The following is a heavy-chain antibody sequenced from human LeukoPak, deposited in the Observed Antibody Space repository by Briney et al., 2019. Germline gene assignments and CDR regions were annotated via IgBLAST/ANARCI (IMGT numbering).Heavy chain of an antibody. Sequence: GGSLRLSCAASGFTFDDYAMHWVRQAPGKGLEWISYISSSSSIIYYADSVKGRFTISRDNAKNSLYLQMNSLRAEDTAVYYCARFPSPPGLRRWLQFSSGYYYYMDVWGKGTTVTISS. CDR2: ISSSSSII. V-gene: IGHV3-48*03. CDR3: ARFPSPPGLRRWLQFSSGYYYYMDV. J-gene: IGHJ6*03. D-gene: IGHD5-24*01. CDR1: GFTFDDYA.